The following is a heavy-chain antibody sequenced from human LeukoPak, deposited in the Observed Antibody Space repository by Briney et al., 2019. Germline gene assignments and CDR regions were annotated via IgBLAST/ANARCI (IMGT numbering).Heavy chain of an antibody. CDR2: IYPGDSDT. V-gene: IGHV5-51*01. D-gene: IGHD2-15*01. J-gene: IGHJ6*03. Sequence: GESLKISCKGSGYSFTSYWIAWVRQMPGKGLEWMGIIYPGDSDTRYSPSFQGQVTISADKSISTAYLQWSSLKASDTAMYYCARHPRGYCSGGSCYSGVGYYYYMDVWGKGTTVTVSS. CDR3: ARHPRGYCSGGSCYSGVGYYYYMDV. CDR1: GYSFTSYW.